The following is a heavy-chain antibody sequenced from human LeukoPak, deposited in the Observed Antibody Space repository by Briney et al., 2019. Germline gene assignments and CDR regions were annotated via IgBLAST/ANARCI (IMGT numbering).Heavy chain of an antibody. V-gene: IGHV4-59*01. CDR3: ARVGEYCTSTTCYSRRVFDI. CDR1: GASIRNKF. D-gene: IGHD2-2*01. CDR2: ISYTGTT. Sequence: SETLSLTCDASGASIRNKFWSWLRHPPGKALEWIGYISYTGTTNYNPSLQSRVTISVDTSKNQLSLKLTSMTAADTAVYYCARVGEYCTSTTCYSRRVFDIWGQGTLVPVSS. J-gene: IGHJ3*02.